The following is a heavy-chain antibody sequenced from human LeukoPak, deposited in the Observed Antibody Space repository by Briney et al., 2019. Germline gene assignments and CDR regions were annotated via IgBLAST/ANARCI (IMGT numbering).Heavy chain of an antibody. CDR2: ITASGSST. V-gene: IGHV3-23*01. Sequence: GGSLRLSCAASRFTFSSHAMSWVRQTPGKGLEWASAITASGSSTYYADSVKGRFTISRDDSKNTLYPQMNDLRAEDTAVYYCAMNAGQWLVPYDYWGQGTLVTVSS. D-gene: IGHD6-19*01. CDR3: AMNAGQWLVPYDY. J-gene: IGHJ4*02. CDR1: RFTFSSHA.